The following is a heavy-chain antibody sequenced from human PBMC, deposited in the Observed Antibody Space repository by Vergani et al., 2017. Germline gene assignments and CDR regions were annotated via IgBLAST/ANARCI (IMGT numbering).Heavy chain of an antibody. CDR1: GYTFTSYG. D-gene: IGHD6-13*01. CDR3: ARDKAAAGTKGPSGT. J-gene: IGHJ4*02. Sequence: QVQLVQSGAEVKKPGASVKVSCKASGYTFTSYGISWVRQAPGQGLEWMGWISAYNGNTNYAQKLQGRVTMTSDTSTSTDYMELRSLGSDDTAVYYCARDKAAAGTKGPSGTWGQGTLVTVSS. V-gene: IGHV1-18*04. CDR2: ISAYNGNT.